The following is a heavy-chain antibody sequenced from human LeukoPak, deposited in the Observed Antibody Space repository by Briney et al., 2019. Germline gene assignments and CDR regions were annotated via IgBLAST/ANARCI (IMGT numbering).Heavy chain of an antibody. CDR1: GGSISSYY. CDR2: IYYSGST. D-gene: IGHD3-10*01. J-gene: IGHJ5*02. CDR3: ARDRLIFGGSGRADWFDP. V-gene: IGHV4-59*01. Sequence: SETLSLTCTVSGGSISSYYLSWIRQPPGKGLEWIGYIYYSGSTNYNPSLRSRVTIPLDTSKNQFSLKLSSVTAADTAVYYCARDRLIFGGSGRADWFDPWGQGTLVTVSS.